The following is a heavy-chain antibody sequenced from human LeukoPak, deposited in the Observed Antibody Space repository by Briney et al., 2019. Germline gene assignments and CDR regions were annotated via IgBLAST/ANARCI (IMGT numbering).Heavy chain of an antibody. CDR1: GFTFSGYS. D-gene: IGHD3-10*01. V-gene: IGHV3-48*01. Sequence: GGSLRLSCAASGFTFSGYSMNWVRQAPGKGLEWVSYIRSSSRTIYYADSVKGRFTISRDNAKNSLFLQMNSLRAEDTAVYYCARDGSGRVPEMSAPDYWGQGTLVTVSS. CDR2: IRSSSRTI. J-gene: IGHJ4*02. CDR3: ARDGSGRVPEMSAPDY.